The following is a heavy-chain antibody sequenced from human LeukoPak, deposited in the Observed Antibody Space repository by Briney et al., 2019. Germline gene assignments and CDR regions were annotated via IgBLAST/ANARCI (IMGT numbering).Heavy chain of an antibody. J-gene: IGHJ4*02. V-gene: IGHV3-21*01. CDR3: ARDPLRYLRVGHYDY. CDR1: GCTFSSSA. D-gene: IGHD3-9*01. CDR2: IDYDSSHI. Sequence: GGSLRLSCAASGCTFSSSAMNWVRQVPGKGLEWVSSIDYDSSHIYYAASVRGRFTISRDNARNSVYLQMNSLRVEDTAVYYCARDPLRYLRVGHYDYWGQGTLVAVSS.